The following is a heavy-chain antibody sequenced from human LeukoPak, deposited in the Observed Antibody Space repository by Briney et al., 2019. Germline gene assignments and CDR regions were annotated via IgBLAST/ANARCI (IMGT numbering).Heavy chain of an antibody. CDR1: GFTFSSYG. Sequence: GGSLRLSCAASGFTFSSYGMHWVRQAPGKGLEWVAVIWYDGSNKYYADSVKGRFTISRDNSKNTLYLQMNSLRAEDTAVYYCARAHCSSTSGYGVFDYWGQGTLVTVSS. CDR3: ARAHCSSTSGYGVFDY. J-gene: IGHJ4*02. D-gene: IGHD2-2*01. CDR2: IWYDGSNK. V-gene: IGHV3-33*01.